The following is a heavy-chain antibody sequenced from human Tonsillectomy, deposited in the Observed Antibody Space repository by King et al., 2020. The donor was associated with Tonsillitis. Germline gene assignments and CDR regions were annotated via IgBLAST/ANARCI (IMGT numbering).Heavy chain of an antibody. J-gene: IGHJ4*02. CDR3: AKDTTLGASPYYFDY. Sequence: VQLVESGGGFVQPGRSLRLSCAASGFSFDEYAMHWVRQAPGKGLEWVSGISWNSGRIAYADSVKGRFTISRDNAKNSLYLQMNSLRAEDTALYYCAKDTTLGASPYYFDYWGQGTPVTVSS. CDR1: GFSFDEYA. V-gene: IGHV3-9*01. CDR2: ISWNSGRI. D-gene: IGHD1-26*01.